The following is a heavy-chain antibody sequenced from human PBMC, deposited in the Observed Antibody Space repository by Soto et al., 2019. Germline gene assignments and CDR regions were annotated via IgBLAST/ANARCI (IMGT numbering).Heavy chain of an antibody. Sequence: QVQLVQSGAEVKKPGSSVKVSCKASGGTFSSYAISWVRQAPGQGLERMGGIIPIFGTANYAQKFQGRVTITADASTTTAYREMRSLRSEDTAVYYGAREVVGATTAYFQHWGQGTLVTVSS. CDR1: GGTFSSYA. CDR2: IIPIFGTA. D-gene: IGHD1-26*01. V-gene: IGHV1-69*12. CDR3: AREVVGATTAYFQH. J-gene: IGHJ1*01.